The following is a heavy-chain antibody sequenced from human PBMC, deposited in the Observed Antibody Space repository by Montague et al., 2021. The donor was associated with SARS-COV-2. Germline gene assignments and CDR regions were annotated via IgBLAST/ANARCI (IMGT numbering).Heavy chain of an antibody. J-gene: IGHJ5*02. Sequence: SETLSLTCTVSGGSISSHFWSFIRQPPGKGLEWIGHINSNGGTNDNPSLRSRLTMSVDTSKNQFSLQLRSMTPTDTAVYFCARATSVRGAVSWFDPWGQGTLVTVSS. D-gene: IGHD3-10*01. CDR1: GGSISSHF. V-gene: IGHV4-59*11. CDR3: ARATSVRGAVSWFDP. CDR2: INSNGGT.